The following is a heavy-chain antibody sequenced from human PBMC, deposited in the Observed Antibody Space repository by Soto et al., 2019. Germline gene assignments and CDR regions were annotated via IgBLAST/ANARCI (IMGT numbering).Heavy chain of an antibody. Sequence: SETLSPTCTVCGGSISSYYWSWIRQPPGKGLEWIGYIYYSGSTYYNPSLKSRVTISVDTSKNQFSLKLSSVTAADTAVYYCARVNRDCTNGVCCWRGPCYFLDFWGRGTTVTGSS. CDR1: GGSISSYY. CDR2: IYYSGST. V-gene: IGHV4-59*12. J-gene: IGHJ6*03. D-gene: IGHD2-8*01. CDR3: ARVNRDCTNGVCCWRGPCYFLDF.